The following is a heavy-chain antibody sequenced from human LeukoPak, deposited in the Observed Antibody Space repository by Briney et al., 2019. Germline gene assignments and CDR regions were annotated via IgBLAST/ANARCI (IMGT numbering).Heavy chain of an antibody. D-gene: IGHD6-6*01. CDR1: GYNFPAYF. J-gene: IGHJ4*02. CDR3: VRVGFTTSSSNFDY. V-gene: IGHV1-2*06. Sequence: SVKVSCKAAGYNFPAYFMHWVRQAPGQGLEWIGRINPNGGDTNYAQKFQGRVTMASDTSISTAYMELNSLMSDDTAVYYCVRVGFTTSSSNFDYWGQGTLVTVSS. CDR2: INPNGGDT.